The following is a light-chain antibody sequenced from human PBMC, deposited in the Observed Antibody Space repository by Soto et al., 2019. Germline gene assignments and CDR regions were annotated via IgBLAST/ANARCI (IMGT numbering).Light chain of an antibody. CDR3: SAWEGSRSAVV. CDR2: RNT. V-gene: IGLV1-47*01. Sequence: QSALTQPASASGSPGQTVTISCSGTCSNIGSNIIYWYQQLPGTAPNLLIYRNTERPSGVPDRFSASKSGTSASLAISGLRADDEADYHCSAWEGSRSAVVFGGGTKVTVL. CDR1: CSNIGSNI. J-gene: IGLJ3*02.